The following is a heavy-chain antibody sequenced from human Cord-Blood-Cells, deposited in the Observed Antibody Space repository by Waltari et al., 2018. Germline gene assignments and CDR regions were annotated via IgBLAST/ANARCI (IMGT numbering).Heavy chain of an antibody. Sequence: QVQLQESGPGLVKPSETLSLTCAVSGYSISSGYYWGWIRQPPGKGLEWIGSIYHSGSTYYNPSLKSRVTISVDTSKNQFSLKLSSVTAADTAVYYCAREKDGSGSYEYYGMDVWGQGTTVTVSS. CDR1: GYSISSGYY. CDR2: IYHSGST. CDR3: AREKDGSGSYEYYGMDV. D-gene: IGHD3-10*01. J-gene: IGHJ6*02. V-gene: IGHV4-38-2*02.